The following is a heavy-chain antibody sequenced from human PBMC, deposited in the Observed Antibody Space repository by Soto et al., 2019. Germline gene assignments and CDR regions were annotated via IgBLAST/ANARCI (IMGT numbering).Heavy chain of an antibody. V-gene: IGHV4-59*01. CDR1: GGSISSYY. J-gene: IGHJ5*02. CDR3: ARAHSSSWYLEDWFDT. D-gene: IGHD6-13*01. Sequence: PSETLSLTCTVSGGSISSYYWSWIRQPPGKGLEWIGYIYYSGSTNYNPSLKSRVTISVDTSKNQFSLKLSSVTAADTAVYYCARAHSSSWYLEDWFDTWGQGTLVTVS. CDR2: IYYSGST.